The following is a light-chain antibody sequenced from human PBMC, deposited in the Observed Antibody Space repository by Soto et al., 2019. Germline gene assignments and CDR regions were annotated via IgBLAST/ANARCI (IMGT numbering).Light chain of an antibody. J-gene: IGKJ5*01. Sequence: EIVLAQSSATLSLSPEERAALSCRASQSVSISLAWYQQKPGQAPRLHIYDASNRATGVPARFSGSGSGTDFTLTVSSLEPEDFALYYCQQRSNWPPEITFGQGTRLEIK. V-gene: IGKV3-11*01. CDR1: QSVSIS. CDR2: DAS. CDR3: QQRSNWPPEIT.